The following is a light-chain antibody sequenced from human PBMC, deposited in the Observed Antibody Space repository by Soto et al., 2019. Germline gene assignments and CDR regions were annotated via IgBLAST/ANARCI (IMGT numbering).Light chain of an antibody. V-gene: IGKV3-15*01. CDR3: QQYHNWPVT. CDR2: GAS. Sequence: IVMTQSPATLSVSPGERVTFSCRASQNVYNKLAWYQHKPGQAPRLLISGASTGATGVPPRFSGSGSGTDFTLTVNSLQSEDIAVYYCQQYHNWPVTFGGGTKVDIK. CDR1: QNVYNK. J-gene: IGKJ4*01.